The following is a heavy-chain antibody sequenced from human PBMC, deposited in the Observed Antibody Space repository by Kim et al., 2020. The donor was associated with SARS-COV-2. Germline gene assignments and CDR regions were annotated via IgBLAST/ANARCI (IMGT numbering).Heavy chain of an antibody. Sequence: SETLSLTCTVSGGSISSSSYYWGWIRQPPGKGLEWIGSIYYSGSTYYNPSLKSRVTISVDTSKNQFSLKLSSVTAADTAVYYCASEWLLEGTLLPFDYWGQETLFTVSS. CDR1: GGSISSSSYY. CDR3: ASEWLLEGTLLPFDY. D-gene: IGHD3-3*01. V-gene: IGHV4-39*01. J-gene: IGHJ4*02. CDR2: IYYSGST.